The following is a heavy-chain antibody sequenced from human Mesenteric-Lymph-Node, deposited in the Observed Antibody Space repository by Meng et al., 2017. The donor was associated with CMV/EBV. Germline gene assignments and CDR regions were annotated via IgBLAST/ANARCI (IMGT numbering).Heavy chain of an antibody. CDR2: IYSDGNT. CDR3: ASPPQYTSSSLAY. V-gene: IGHV3-53*05. CDR1: GFIVSSSY. D-gene: IGHD6-6*01. Sequence: CAASGFIVSSSYMTWVRQAPGMGLEWVSVIYSDGNTYFADSVKGRFTISRDNSKDTLYLQMNSLRAEDTALYYCASPPQYTSSSLAYWGQGTLVTVSS. J-gene: IGHJ4*02.